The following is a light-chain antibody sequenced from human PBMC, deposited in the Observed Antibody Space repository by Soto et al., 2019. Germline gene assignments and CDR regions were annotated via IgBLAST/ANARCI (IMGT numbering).Light chain of an antibody. CDR1: QSISIN. V-gene: IGKV3-15*01. Sequence: EIVMTQSPATVSGSPGERVTLSCRASQSISINLAWYQLKPGQAPRLVMYGASTRATGVSASFSGSGSGTDFTLTINGLQSGDFAVYYCQQYDTGLTFGQGTKVDIK. CDR3: QQYDTGLT. CDR2: GAS. J-gene: IGKJ1*01.